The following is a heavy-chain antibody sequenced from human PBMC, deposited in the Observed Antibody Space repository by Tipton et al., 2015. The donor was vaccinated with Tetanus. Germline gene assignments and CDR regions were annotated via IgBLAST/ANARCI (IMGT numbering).Heavy chain of an antibody. CDR1: GFTFSSYS. D-gene: IGHD3-16*01. Sequence: SLRHSCAASGFTFSSYSMNWVRQAPGKGLEWVGRIKSKTDGGTTDYAAPVKGRFTISRDDSEKTLYLQMNSLKTEDTAVYYCAPQGNVWGTWGQGTLVTVSS. CDR3: APQGNVWGT. V-gene: IGHV3-15*01. J-gene: IGHJ4*02. CDR2: IKSKTDGGTT.